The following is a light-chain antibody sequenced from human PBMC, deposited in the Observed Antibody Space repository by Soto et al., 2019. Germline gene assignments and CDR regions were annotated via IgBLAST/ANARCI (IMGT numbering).Light chain of an antibody. CDR1: SSNIGTNP. V-gene: IGLV1-44*01. J-gene: IGLJ2*01. CDR2: SDN. CDR3: AAWDVSLVV. Sequence: QSVLTQPPSASGTPGQRVTIFCSGSSSNIGTNPVIWYQQLPGAAPKLLIYSDNQRPSRVPDRFSGSKSGTSASLAIRGLQSEDEADYYCAAWDVSLVVFGGGTKLTVL.